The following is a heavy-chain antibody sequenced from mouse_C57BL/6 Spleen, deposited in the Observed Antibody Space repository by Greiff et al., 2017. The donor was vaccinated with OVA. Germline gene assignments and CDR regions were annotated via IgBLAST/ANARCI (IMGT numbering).Heavy chain of an antibody. D-gene: IGHD3-2*02. V-gene: IGHV1-26*01. Sequence: EVQLQQSGPELVKPGASVKISCKASGYTFTDYYMNWVKQSHGKSLEWIGDINPNNGGTSYNQKFKGKATLTVDKSSSTAYMELRSLTSEDSAVYYCARSGQLRSHFDYWGQGTTLTVSS. CDR3: ARSGQLRSHFDY. CDR2: INPNNGGT. J-gene: IGHJ2*01. CDR1: GYTFTDYY.